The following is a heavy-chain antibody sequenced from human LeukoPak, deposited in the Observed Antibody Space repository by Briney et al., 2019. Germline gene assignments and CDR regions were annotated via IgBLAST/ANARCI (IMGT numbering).Heavy chain of an antibody. J-gene: IGHJ4*02. V-gene: IGHV4-34*01. CDR1: GGSFSGYY. CDR3: ARVRSSGWYENDY. D-gene: IGHD6-19*01. CDR2: IYHTGST. Sequence: SETLSLTCAVYGGSFSGYYWSWIRQPPGKGLEWIGSIYHTGSTYYNASLKSRVTISVDTSKSQFSLKVSSVTAADTAVYFCARVRSSGWYENDYWGQGILVTVSS.